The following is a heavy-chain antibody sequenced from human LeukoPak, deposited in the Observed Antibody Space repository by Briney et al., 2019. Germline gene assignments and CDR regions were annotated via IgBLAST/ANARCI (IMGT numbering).Heavy chain of an antibody. CDR2: INPKNAGT. CDR3: ERTLYISAAPGGFDY. V-gene: IGHV1-2*02. J-gene: IGHJ4*02. Sequence: GASVKVSRKASGYTFTGHYMHWVRQAPAQGLVWMGWINPKNAGTNYAQKFPGRVTITRDTSTGTAYMEVSRLRSDYTAVYYCERTLYISAAPGGFDYWGQGPLVTVS. D-gene: IGHD6-13*01. CDR1: GYTFTGHY.